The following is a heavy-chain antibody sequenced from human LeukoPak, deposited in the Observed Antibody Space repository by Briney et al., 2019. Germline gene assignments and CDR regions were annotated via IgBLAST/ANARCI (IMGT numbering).Heavy chain of an antibody. J-gene: IGHJ4*02. V-gene: IGHV3-23*01. CDR3: AKQLGYCSDGSCYFPY. Sequence: GGSLRLSCAASGFTFSSYAIHWVRQAPGKGLEWVSAISNNGGYTYYADSVQGRFTISRDNSKSTLCLQMNSLRAEDTAVYYCAKQLGYCSDGSCYFPYWGQGTLVTVSS. D-gene: IGHD2-15*01. CDR1: GFTFSSYA. CDR2: ISNNGGYT.